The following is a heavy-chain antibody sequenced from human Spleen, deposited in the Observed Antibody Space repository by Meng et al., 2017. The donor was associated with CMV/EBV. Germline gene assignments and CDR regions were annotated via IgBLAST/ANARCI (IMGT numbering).Heavy chain of an antibody. V-gene: IGHV1-69*05. CDR1: GSDFTNFA. J-gene: IGHJ4*02. Sequence: SVKVSCKTSGSDFTNFAIAWVRQAPGQGLEWMGGFIPVFGTPDYAQKFQDRMTISTDESTSTAYMELRSLRSDDTAVYSCARKYYDILTGYYTHDHWGQGTLVTVSS. CDR2: FIPVFGTP. CDR3: ARKYYDILTGYYTHDH. D-gene: IGHD3-9*01.